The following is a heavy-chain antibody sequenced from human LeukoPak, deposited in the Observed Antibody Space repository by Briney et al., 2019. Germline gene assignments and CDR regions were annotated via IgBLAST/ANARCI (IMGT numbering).Heavy chain of an antibody. J-gene: IGHJ4*02. CDR3: ARASYGYGPPTYFDY. D-gene: IGHD5-18*01. Sequence: SETLSLTCAVYGGSFSGYYWSWIRQPPGKGLEWIGEIDHSGSTNYNPSLKSRVTISVDTSKNQFSLKLSSVTAADTAVYYCARASYGYGPPTYFDYWGQGTLVTVSS. CDR2: IDHSGST. V-gene: IGHV4-34*01. CDR1: GGSFSGYY.